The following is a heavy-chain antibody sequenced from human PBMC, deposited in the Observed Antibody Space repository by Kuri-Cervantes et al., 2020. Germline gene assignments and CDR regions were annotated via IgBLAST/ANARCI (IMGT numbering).Heavy chain of an antibody. D-gene: IGHD5-12*01. J-gene: IGHJ4*02. Sequence: SGPTLANPTQTLTLTYTVSGFPLSTSGVGVGWIRQLPGKALEWLALIYWDDDKRYSPSLQSRLTITKDTSKNQVVLTMTNMDPVDTATYYRVHSSSGYDSGYWGQGTLVTVSS. CDR3: VHSSSGYDSGY. V-gene: IGHV2-5*02. CDR1: GFPLSTSGVG. CDR2: IYWDDDK.